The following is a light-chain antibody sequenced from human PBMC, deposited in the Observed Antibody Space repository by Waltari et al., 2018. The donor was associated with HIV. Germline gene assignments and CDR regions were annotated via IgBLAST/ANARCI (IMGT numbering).Light chain of an antibody. CDR1: ALPKQY. CDR3: QAWDSSTGV. V-gene: IGLV3-1*01. J-gene: IGLJ1*01. Sequence: SYELTQPPSVSVSPGQTARITCSGDALPKQYAYWYQQKPGQSPVLVIYQDSKRPSRIPERFSGSNSGNTATLTISGTQAMDEADYYCQAWDSSTGVFGTGTKVTVL. CDR2: QDS.